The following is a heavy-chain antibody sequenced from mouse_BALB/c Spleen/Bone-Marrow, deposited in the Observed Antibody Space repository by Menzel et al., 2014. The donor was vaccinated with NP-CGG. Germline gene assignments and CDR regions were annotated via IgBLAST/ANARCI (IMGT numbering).Heavy chain of an antibody. CDR3: NAEHGNYHYFDY. J-gene: IGHJ2*01. Sequence: DVQLQESGAELVRSGASVKLSCTASGFNIKDYHMHWVKQRPEQGLEWIGWIDPGNGDTEYAPKFQGKATMTADTSSNTAYLQLSSLTSEDTAVYYCNAEHGNYHYFDYWGQGTTLTVSS. D-gene: IGHD6-1*01. V-gene: IGHV14-4*02. CDR1: GFNIKDYH. CDR2: IDPGNGDT.